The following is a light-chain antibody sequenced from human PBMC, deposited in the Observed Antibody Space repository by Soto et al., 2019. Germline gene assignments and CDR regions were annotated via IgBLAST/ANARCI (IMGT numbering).Light chain of an antibody. CDR1: SSNIGSNF. CDR2: RNN. CDR3: VSWDDSLSGLV. Sequence: QSVLTQPPSASGTPGQRVTISCSGSSSNIGSNFVYWYQQFPGTAPKLLIYRNNQRPSGVPDRFSGSKSGTSASLAISGLPSEDEADYYCVSWDDSLSGLVFGTGTKVTVL. J-gene: IGLJ1*01. V-gene: IGLV1-47*01.